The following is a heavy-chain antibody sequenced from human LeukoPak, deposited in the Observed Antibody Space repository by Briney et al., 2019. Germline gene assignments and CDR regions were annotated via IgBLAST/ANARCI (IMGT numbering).Heavy chain of an antibody. D-gene: IGHD5-18*01. CDR1: GFTFSSYS. CDR2: ISSSSSTI. CDR3: ARVADSYGPLDY. J-gene: IGHJ4*02. Sequence: GGSLRLSCAASGFTFSSYSMNWVRQAPGKGLEWVSSISSSSSTIYYADSVKGRFTISRDNAKNSLYLQMNSLRAEDTAVYYCARVADSYGPLDYWGQGTLVTVSS. V-gene: IGHV3-48*01.